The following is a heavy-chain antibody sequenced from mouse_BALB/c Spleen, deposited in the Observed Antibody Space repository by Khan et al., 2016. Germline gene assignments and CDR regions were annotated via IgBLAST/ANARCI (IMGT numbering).Heavy chain of an antibody. CDR2: INPDSSTI. V-gene: IGHV4-1*02. CDR1: GFDFSRYW. J-gene: IGHJ1*01. CDR3: ASTCWYFDV. Sequence: EVKLLESGGGLVQPGGSLKLSCAASGFDFSRYWMSWVRQAPGKGLEWIGEINPDSSTINYKPSLKDKFIISRDNAKNTLYLQMSKVRSEDTAHYYCASTCWYFDVWGAGTTVTVSS.